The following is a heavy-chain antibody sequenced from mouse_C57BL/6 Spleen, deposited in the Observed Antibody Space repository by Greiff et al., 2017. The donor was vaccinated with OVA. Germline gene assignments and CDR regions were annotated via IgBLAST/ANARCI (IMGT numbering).Heavy chain of an antibody. CDR3: TRSGYDYTFAY. J-gene: IGHJ3*01. V-gene: IGHV1-15*01. Sequence: QVQLQQSGAELVRPGASVTLSCKASGYTFTDYDMHWVKQTPVHGLEWIGAIDPETGGAAYNQKFKGKAILTADKSSSTAYMELRSLTSEDSAVYYCTRSGYDYTFAYWGQGTLVTVSA. D-gene: IGHD2-4*01. CDR1: GYTFTDYD. CDR2: IDPETGGA.